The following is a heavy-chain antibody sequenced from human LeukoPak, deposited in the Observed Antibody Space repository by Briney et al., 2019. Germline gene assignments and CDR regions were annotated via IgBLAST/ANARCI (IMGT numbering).Heavy chain of an antibody. CDR3: AKDPRGWLSTPDY. V-gene: IGHV3-23*01. J-gene: IGHJ4*02. CDR2: ICCNGGST. D-gene: IGHD3-22*01. CDR1: GFPFYRYD. Sequence: GSLRLFCAASGFPFYRYDNSWVRQAPGKGREWVLTICCNGGSTYYADSVKGRFTISRDNSKNTLYLQMNSLRADDTAVYYCAKDPRGWLSTPDYWGQGTLVTVSS.